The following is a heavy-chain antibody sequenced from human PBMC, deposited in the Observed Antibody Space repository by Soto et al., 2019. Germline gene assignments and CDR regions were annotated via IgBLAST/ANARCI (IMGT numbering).Heavy chain of an antibody. J-gene: IGHJ4*02. V-gene: IGHV1-69*01. CDR1: GGTFSSYA. D-gene: IGHD1-7*01. CDR3: ARGYYLKGNITGTTVA. CDR2: IIPIFGTA. Sequence: QVQLVQSGAEVKKPGSSVKVSCKASGGTFSSYAISWVRQAPEQGLEWMGGIIPIFGTANYAQKFQGRVTITADESTSTAYMELSSLRSEDTAVYYCARGYYLKGNITGTTVAWGQGTLVTVSS.